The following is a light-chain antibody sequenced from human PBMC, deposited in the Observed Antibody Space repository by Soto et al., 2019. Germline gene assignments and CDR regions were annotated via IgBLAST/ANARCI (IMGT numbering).Light chain of an antibody. V-gene: IGLV2-8*01. Sequence: QSALTQPPSASGSPGQSVTISCTGTSSDVGGYNYVSWYQQYPGKAPKLMIYAVSTRPSWVPDRFSGSKSGNTASLTVSGLQAEDEADYYCSSYAGSNILFGGGTKLTVL. CDR1: SSDVGGYNY. CDR2: AVS. J-gene: IGLJ2*01. CDR3: SSYAGSNIL.